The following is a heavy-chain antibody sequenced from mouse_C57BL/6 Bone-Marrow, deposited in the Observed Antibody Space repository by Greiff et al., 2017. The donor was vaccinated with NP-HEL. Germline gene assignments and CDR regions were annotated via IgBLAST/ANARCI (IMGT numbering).Heavy chain of an antibody. CDR2: IYPGDGDT. Sequence: QVQGVESGPELVKPGASVKISCKASGYAFSSSWMNWVKQRPGKGLEWIGRIYPGDGDTNYNGKFKGKATLTADKSSSTAYMQLSSLTSEDSAVYFCARDYGSSCYYWGQGTSVTVSS. CDR1: GYAFSSSW. V-gene: IGHV1-82*01. D-gene: IGHD1-1*01. J-gene: IGHJ4*01. CDR3: ARDYGSSCYY.